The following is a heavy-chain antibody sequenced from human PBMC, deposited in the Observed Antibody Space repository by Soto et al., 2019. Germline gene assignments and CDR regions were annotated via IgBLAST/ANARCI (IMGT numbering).Heavy chain of an antibody. CDR1: GFTFSSHA. Sequence: QVQLVESGGGGVQPGRSLRLSCAASGFTFSSHAMHWVRQAPGKGLEWVAFIWFDGTNEWYADSVKGRFTISRDNSKNALYLQMNSLTAEDTAVYYCARDRTIAVAGDYYYGMDVWAQGTTVTVSS. J-gene: IGHJ6*02. D-gene: IGHD6-19*01. V-gene: IGHV3-33*01. CDR2: IWFDGTNE. CDR3: ARDRTIAVAGDYYYGMDV.